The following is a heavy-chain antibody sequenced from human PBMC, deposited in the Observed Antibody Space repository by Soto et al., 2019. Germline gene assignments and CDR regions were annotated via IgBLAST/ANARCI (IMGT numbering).Heavy chain of an antibody. CDR2: TRSKAYGGTT. V-gene: IGHV3-49*03. CDR3: SRSDYGYYYGMDV. D-gene: IGHD4-17*01. J-gene: IGHJ6*02. Sequence: GGSLRLSCTASGFTFGDYAMSWFRQAPGKGLEWVGFTRSKAYGGTTEYAASVKGRFTISRDDSKSIAYLEMNSLKTEDTAVYYCSRSDYGYYYGMDVWGQGTTVTVSS. CDR1: GFTFGDYA.